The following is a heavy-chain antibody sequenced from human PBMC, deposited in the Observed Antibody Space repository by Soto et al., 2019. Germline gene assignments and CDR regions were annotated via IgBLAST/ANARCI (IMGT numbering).Heavy chain of an antibody. V-gene: IGHV3-33*01. D-gene: IGHD3-9*01. Sequence: LRLSCAASGFTFSSYGMHLVRQAPGKGLEWVAVIWYDGSNKYYADSVKGRFTISRDNSKNTLYLQMNSLRAEDTAVYYCARDKSNYDILTGNDYWGQGTLVTVSS. CDR2: IWYDGSNK. CDR3: ARDKSNYDILTGNDY. J-gene: IGHJ4*02. CDR1: GFTFSSYG.